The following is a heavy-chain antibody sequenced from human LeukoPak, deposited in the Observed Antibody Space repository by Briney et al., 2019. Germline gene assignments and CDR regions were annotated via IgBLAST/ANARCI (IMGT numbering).Heavy chain of an antibody. V-gene: IGHV3-23*01. J-gene: IGHJ4*02. CDR1: GFTFSSYA. Sequence: GGSLRLSCAASGFTFSSYAMSWVRQAPGKGLEWVSAISGSGGSTYYADSVKGRFTTSRDNSKNTLYLQMNSLRAEDTAVYYCEGDSSSQYYFDYWGQGTLVTVSS. CDR2: ISGSGGST. D-gene: IGHD6-13*01. CDR3: EGDSSSQYYFDY.